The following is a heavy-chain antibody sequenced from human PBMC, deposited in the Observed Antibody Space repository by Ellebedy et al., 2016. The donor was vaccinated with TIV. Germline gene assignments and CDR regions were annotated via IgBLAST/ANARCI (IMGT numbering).Heavy chain of an antibody. CDR2: INAGNGNT. Sequence: ASVKVSXXASGYTFTSYAMHWVRQAPGQRLEWMGWINAGNGNTKYSQKFQGRVTITRDTSASTAYMELSSLRSEDTAVYYCARPPDYGDYVLSPWGQGTLVTVSS. D-gene: IGHD4-17*01. J-gene: IGHJ5*02. CDR1: GYTFTSYA. V-gene: IGHV1-3*01. CDR3: ARPPDYGDYVLSP.